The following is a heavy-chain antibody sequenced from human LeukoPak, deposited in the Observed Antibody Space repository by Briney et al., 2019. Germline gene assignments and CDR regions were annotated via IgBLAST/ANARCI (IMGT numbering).Heavy chain of an antibody. CDR3: ARGGDRRGFDY. V-gene: IGHV4-31*03. D-gene: IGHD1-14*01. CDR1: GDSISNGGYY. J-gene: IGHJ4*02. CDR2: IYDSGTT. Sequence: SQTLSLTCTVSGDSISNGGYYWSWIRLHPGKGLEWVGYIYDSGTTYDSPALQSRVSISVDTSDNKFSLKLKSLTAADTAVYYRARGGDRRGFDYWGQGTLVTVSS.